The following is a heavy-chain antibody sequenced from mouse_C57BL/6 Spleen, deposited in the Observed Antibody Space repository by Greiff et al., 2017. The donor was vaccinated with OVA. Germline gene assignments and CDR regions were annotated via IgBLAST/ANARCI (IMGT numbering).Heavy chain of an antibody. J-gene: IGHJ3*01. CDR3: ARDNYGSSYLFAY. D-gene: IGHD1-1*01. Sequence: EVMLVESGGGLVKPGGSLKLSCAASGFTFSSYAMSWVRQTPEKRLEWVATISDGGSYTYYPVNVKGRFTISRDNAKNNLYLQMSHLKSEDTAMYYCARDNYGSSYLFAYWGQGTLVTVSA. V-gene: IGHV5-4*01. CDR1: GFTFSSYA. CDR2: ISDGGSYT.